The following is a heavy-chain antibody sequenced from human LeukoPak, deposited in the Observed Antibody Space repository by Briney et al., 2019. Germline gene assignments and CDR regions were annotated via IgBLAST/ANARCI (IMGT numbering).Heavy chain of an antibody. D-gene: IGHD2-2*01. Sequence: GASVKVSCKASGYTLTGYYMHWVRQAPGQGLEWMGWINPNSGGTNYAQKFQGRVTMTRDTSISTAYMELSRLRSDDTAVYYCARDCSNSSCYDRSGDYWGQGTLVTVSS. CDR1: GYTLTGYY. V-gene: IGHV1-2*02. CDR3: ARDCSNSSCYDRSGDY. CDR2: INPNSGGT. J-gene: IGHJ4*02.